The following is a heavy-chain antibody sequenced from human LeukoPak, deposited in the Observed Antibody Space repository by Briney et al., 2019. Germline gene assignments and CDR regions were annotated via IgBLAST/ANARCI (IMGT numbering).Heavy chain of an antibody. V-gene: IGHV1-18*01. J-gene: IGHJ4*02. D-gene: IGHD3-22*01. Sequence: ASVKVPCKASGYTFTSYGISWVRQAPGQGLEWMGWISAYNGNTNYAQKLQGRVTMTTDTSTSTAYMELRSLRSDDTAVYYCAAFNYYDSSGYYYFDYWGQGTLVTVSS. CDR1: GYTFTSYG. CDR2: ISAYNGNT. CDR3: AAFNYYDSSGYYYFDY.